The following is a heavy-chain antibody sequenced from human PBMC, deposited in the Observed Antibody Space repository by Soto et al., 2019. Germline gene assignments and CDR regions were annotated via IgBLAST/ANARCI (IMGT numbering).Heavy chain of an antibody. Sequence: PGGSLRLSCAASGFTFSSYAMSWVRQAPGKGLEWVSAISGSGGSTYYADSVKGRFTISRDNSKNTLYLQMNSLRAEDTAVYYCAKASHSGSYPFYFDYWGQGTLVTVSS. J-gene: IGHJ4*02. CDR3: AKASHSGSYPFYFDY. D-gene: IGHD1-26*01. CDR2: ISGSGGST. V-gene: IGHV3-23*01. CDR1: GFTFSSYA.